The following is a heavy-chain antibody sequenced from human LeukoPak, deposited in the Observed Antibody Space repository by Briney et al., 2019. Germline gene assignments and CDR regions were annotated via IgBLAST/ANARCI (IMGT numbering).Heavy chain of an antibody. J-gene: IGHJ4*02. CDR2: IYHSGST. V-gene: IGHV4-30-2*01. CDR1: GGSISSGGYS. CDR3: ASTTVTNSRDY. D-gene: IGHD4-17*01. Sequence: TSQTLSLTCAVSGGSISSGGYSWSWIRQPPGKGLEWIGYIYHSGSTYYNPSLKRRVTISVDRSKNQFSLKLSSVTAADTAVYYCASTTVTNSRDYWGQGTLVTVSS.